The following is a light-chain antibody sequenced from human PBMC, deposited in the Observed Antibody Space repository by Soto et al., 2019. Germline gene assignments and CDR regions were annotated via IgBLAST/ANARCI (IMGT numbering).Light chain of an antibody. J-gene: IGKJ1*01. CDR3: QKDNSAPWA. Sequence: DVQMTQSPSSLSASVGDRVTITCRASQGINNYLAWYQRKPGKVPKLLIYATSTLQSGVPSRFSGTGSGTDFTLTINSLKPEDGATYYGQKDNSAPWAFGQGNKVEIK. CDR1: QGINNY. CDR2: ATS. V-gene: IGKV1-27*01.